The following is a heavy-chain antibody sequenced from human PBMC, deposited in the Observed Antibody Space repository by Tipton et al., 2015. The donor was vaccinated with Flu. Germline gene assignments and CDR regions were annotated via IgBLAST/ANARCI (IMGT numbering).Heavy chain of an antibody. Sequence: TLSLTCTVSGDSITTGSHFWTWIRQPAGKGLEWIGRIYINGGTKYNPSLNGRLTISVDTSKNQFSLRLTSVTAADTAVYYCANLVYFDSSGYYRYYFDYWGQGTLVTVST. J-gene: IGHJ4*02. CDR3: ANLVYFDSSGYYRYYFDY. CDR1: GDSITTGSHF. CDR2: IYINGGT. D-gene: IGHD3-22*01. V-gene: IGHV4-61*02.